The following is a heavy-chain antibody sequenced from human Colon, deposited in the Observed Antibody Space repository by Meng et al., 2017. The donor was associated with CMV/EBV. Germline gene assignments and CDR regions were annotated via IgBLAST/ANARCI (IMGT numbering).Heavy chain of an antibody. J-gene: IGHJ4*02. V-gene: IGHV3-21*04. CDR3: AKGSASSRPYYFDF. CDR1: GFTFSSYT. Sequence: GESLKISCAASGFTFSSYTMNWVRQAPGKGLEWIASISTASTYIYYAESLKGRFTISRDNAKDSLDLHMNSLSAEDTAVYYCAKGSASSRPYYFDFWGQGTLVTVSS. D-gene: IGHD1-26*01. CDR2: ISTASTYI.